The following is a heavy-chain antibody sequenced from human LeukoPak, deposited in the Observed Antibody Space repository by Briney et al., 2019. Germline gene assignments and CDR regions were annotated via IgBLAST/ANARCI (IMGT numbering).Heavy chain of an antibody. D-gene: IGHD3-10*01. Sequence: GASVKVSCKASGYTFTSYGISWVRQAPGQGLEWMRWISAYNGNTNYAQKLQGRVTMTTDTSTSTAYMELRSLRSDDTAVYYCARLLYYYGSGRPHSGMDVWGQGTTVTVSS. V-gene: IGHV1-18*01. CDR1: GYTFTSYG. CDR2: ISAYNGNT. J-gene: IGHJ6*02. CDR3: ARLLYYYGSGRPHSGMDV.